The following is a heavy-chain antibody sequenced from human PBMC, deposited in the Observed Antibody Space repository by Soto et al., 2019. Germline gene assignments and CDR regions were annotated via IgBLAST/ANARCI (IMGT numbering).Heavy chain of an antibody. V-gene: IGHV3-23*01. CDR3: AKDPNRGQDRYFDY. Sequence: EVQLLESGGGLVQPGGSLRLSCAASGFTFSTYAMSWVRQAPGKGLDWVSVISPGGGVTYYADSVKGRFTISRDNSKNSLFLQMISERVEDTAVYYCAKDPNRGQDRYFDYWGQGTLVSVSS. CDR2: ISPGGGVT. D-gene: IGHD2-15*01. J-gene: IGHJ4*02. CDR1: GFTFSTYA.